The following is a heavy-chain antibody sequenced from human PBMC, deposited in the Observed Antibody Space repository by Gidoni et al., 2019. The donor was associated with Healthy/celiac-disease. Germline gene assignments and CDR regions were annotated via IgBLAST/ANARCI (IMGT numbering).Heavy chain of an antibody. J-gene: IGHJ4*02. D-gene: IGHD3-10*01. CDR3: ARANYYGPGFDY. Sequence: QVQLQESGPGLVKPSETLSLPCTVSGGSISSYYWSWIRQPPGKGLEWIGYIYYSGGTNYNPSLKSRVTISVDTSKNQFSLKLSSVTAADTAVYYCARANYYGPGFDYWGQGTLVTVSS. V-gene: IGHV4-59*01. CDR1: GGSISSYY. CDR2: IYYSGGT.